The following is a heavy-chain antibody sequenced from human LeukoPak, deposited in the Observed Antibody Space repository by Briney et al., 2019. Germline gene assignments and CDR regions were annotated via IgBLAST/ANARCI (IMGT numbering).Heavy chain of an antibody. Sequence: SETLSLTCTVSGGSISSGSYYWSWIRQPAGKGLEWIGRIYTSGSTNYNPSLKSRVTISVDTSKNQFSLKLSSVTAADTAVYYCARIDYYGSGRRFDYWGQGILVTVSS. J-gene: IGHJ4*02. D-gene: IGHD3-10*01. CDR3: ARIDYYGSGRRFDY. V-gene: IGHV4-61*02. CDR2: IYTSGST. CDR1: GGSISSGSYY.